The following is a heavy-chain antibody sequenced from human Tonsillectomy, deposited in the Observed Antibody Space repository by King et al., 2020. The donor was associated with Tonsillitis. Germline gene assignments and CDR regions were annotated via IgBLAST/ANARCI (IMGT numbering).Heavy chain of an antibody. CDR3: AKDVSEAQFGALGYFDY. Sequence: VQLVESGGGVVQPGGSLRLSCAASGFTFNNYGMHWVRQAPGKGLAWVAFTRYDGRYTDYADSVKGRFTISRDNSKSTLYLQMDSLSAEDTAVYYCAKDVSEAQFGALGYFDYWGQGTLVTVSS. CDR1: GFTFNNYG. V-gene: IGHV3-30*02. J-gene: IGHJ4*02. CDR2: TRYDGRYT. D-gene: IGHD3-10*01.